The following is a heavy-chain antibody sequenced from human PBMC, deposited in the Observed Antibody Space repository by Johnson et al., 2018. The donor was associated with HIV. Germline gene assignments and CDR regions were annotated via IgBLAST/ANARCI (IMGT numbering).Heavy chain of an antibody. CDR1: GFTFSSYW. D-gene: IGHD5-12*01. V-gene: IGHV3-74*01. CDR3: ARDVGGWGYRHAFDM. Sequence: VQLVESGGGVVQPGRSLRLSCAASGFTFSSYWIHWVRQAPGKGLVWVSRSNSDGSSTNYADSVKGRFTISRDNAKNSVYLQMNSLRAEDTALYYCARDVGGWGYRHAFDMWGQGTMVTVSS. CDR2: SNSDGSST. J-gene: IGHJ3*02.